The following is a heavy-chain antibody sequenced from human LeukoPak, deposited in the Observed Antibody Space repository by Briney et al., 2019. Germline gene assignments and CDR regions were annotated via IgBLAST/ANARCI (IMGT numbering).Heavy chain of an antibody. CDR3: ARDLNWGFDY. D-gene: IGHD7-27*01. V-gene: IGHV3-21*01. Sequence: GESLRLSCAASGFTFSSYSLNWVRQAPGKGLEWVSSMSSSSNFIYYADSLKGRFTISRDNAKNSLYLQMNSLRAEDTAVYYCARDLNWGFDYWGQGTLVTVSS. J-gene: IGHJ4*02. CDR2: MSSSSNFI. CDR1: GFTFSSYS.